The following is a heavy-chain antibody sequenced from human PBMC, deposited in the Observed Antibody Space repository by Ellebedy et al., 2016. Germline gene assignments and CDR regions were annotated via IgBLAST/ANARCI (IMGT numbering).Heavy chain of an antibody. CDR2: INPNSGGT. D-gene: IGHD3-10*01. V-gene: IGHV1-2*02. CDR1: GYTFTDYY. CDR3: ARVSYYGSGSYPFDY. J-gene: IGHJ4*02. Sequence: ASVKVSCXASGYTFTDYYMHWVRQAPGQGLEWMGWINPNSGGTSYAQKFQGRVTMTRDTSINTAYMELSRLRSDDTAMYYCARVSYYGSGSYPFDYWGQGTLVTVSS.